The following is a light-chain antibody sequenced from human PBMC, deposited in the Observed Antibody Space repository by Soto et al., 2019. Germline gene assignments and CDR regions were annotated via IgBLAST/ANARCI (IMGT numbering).Light chain of an antibody. J-gene: IGKJ4*01. V-gene: IGKV1-9*01. CDR2: AAS. CDR1: QGISSY. Sequence: IQLTQSPSSLSASVGDRVTITCRASQGISSYLAWYQQKPGKAPKLLIYAASTLQSGVPSRFSGIGSGTDFTLTVSSLQPEDFATYYCQQLNSYPGLTFGGGTKVESK. CDR3: QQLNSYPGLT.